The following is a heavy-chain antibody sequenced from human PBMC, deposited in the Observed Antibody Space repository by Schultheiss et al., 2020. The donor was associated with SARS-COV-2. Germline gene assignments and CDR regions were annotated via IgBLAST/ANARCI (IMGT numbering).Heavy chain of an antibody. Sequence: GGSLRLSCAASGFTFSSYEMNWVRQAPGKGLEWVSYISSSGSTIYYADSVKGRFTISRDNSKNTLYLQMNSLRVEDTAVYFCARGINWYYFDYWGQGTLVTVSS. J-gene: IGHJ4*02. CDR2: ISSSGSTI. CDR3: ARGINWYYFDY. D-gene: IGHD1-20*01. V-gene: IGHV3-48*03. CDR1: GFTFSSYE.